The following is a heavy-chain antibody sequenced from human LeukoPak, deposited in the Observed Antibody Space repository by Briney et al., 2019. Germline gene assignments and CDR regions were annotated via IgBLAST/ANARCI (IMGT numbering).Heavy chain of an antibody. CDR3: ARDLSNGDGYDLDY. V-gene: IGHV1-8*01. CDR2: MNPKSGNT. D-gene: IGHD5-24*01. CDR1: GYTFTNHD. Sequence: GASVKVSCKASGYTFTNHDINWVRQASGQGLEWMGWMNPKSGNTGYLQKFQGRVTMTRDTSMSTAFMELSRLTSEDTAVYYCARDLSNGDGYDLDYWGQGTLVTVSS. J-gene: IGHJ4*02.